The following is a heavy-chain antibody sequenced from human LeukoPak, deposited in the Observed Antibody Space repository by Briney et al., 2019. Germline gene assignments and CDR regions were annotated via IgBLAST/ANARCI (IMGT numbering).Heavy chain of an antibody. J-gene: IGHJ4*02. CDR1: GGTFSSYA. V-gene: IGHV1-69*04. CDR2: IIPILGIA. Sequence: ASVKVSCKASGGTFSSYAISWVRQAPGQGLEWMGRIIPILGIANYAQKFQGRVTITADKSTSTAYMELSSLRSEDTAVYYCARLYCSGGSCYSDYWGQGTVVTVSS. D-gene: IGHD2-15*01. CDR3: ARLYCSGGSCYSDY.